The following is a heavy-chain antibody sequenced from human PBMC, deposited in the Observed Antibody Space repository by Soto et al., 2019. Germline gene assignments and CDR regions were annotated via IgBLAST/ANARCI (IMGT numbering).Heavy chain of an antibody. D-gene: IGHD6-19*01. CDR3: ARVTKYSSGIDY. Sequence: PGGSLRLSCADSGFTLRDHDMTWVRQAPGKGLEWVSYIRSSSTYINYADSVKGRFTISRDNAQNSLYLQMNSLRVDDTAVYYCARVTKYSSGIDYWGQGTLVTVSS. V-gene: IGHV3-11*05. J-gene: IGHJ4*02. CDR2: IRSSSTYI. CDR1: GFTLRDHD.